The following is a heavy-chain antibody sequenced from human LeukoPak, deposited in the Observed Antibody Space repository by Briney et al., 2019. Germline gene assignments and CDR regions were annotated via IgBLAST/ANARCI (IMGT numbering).Heavy chain of an antibody. CDR1: GFTFGSHA. CDR2: IFGSGGSP. V-gene: IGHV3-23*01. Sequence: GGSLRLPCEASGFTFGSHAMYWVRQAPGKGLEWVAGIFGSGGSPHYADSVKGRFTISRDNSRNTVYLQINSLRAEDTAVYYCGKTTVGYSSGQKPAWPVDYWGQGTLVTVSS. CDR3: GKTTVGYSSGQKPAWPVDY. J-gene: IGHJ4*02. D-gene: IGHD5-18*01.